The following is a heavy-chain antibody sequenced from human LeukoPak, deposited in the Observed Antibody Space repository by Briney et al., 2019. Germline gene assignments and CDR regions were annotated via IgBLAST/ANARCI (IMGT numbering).Heavy chain of an antibody. J-gene: IGHJ4*02. D-gene: IGHD5-12*01. V-gene: IGHV1-2*02. CDR3: ARGGAGSGYGFDY. Sequence: ASVKVSCKASGYTFTGYYMHWVRQAPGQGLEWMGWINPNTGGTNYVQKFQGRVTMTRDTSINTAYMELSRLRSDDTAVYYCARGGAGSGYGFDYWVQGTLVTASS. CDR1: GYTFTGYY. CDR2: INPNTGGT.